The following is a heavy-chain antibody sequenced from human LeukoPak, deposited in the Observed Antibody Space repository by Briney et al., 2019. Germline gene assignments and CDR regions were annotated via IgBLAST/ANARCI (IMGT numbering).Heavy chain of an antibody. J-gene: IGHJ4*02. V-gene: IGHV3-23*01. D-gene: IGHD3-22*01. CDR1: GFTFSSYA. CDR3: AKDDYYDSSGYYYFSY. CDR2: VSGSGGST. Sequence: GGSLRLSCAASGFTFSSYAMSWVRQAPGKGLEWVSAVSGSGGSTYYADSVKGRFTISRDNSKNTLYLQMNSLRAEDTAVYYCAKDDYYDSSGYYYFSYWGQGTLVTVSS.